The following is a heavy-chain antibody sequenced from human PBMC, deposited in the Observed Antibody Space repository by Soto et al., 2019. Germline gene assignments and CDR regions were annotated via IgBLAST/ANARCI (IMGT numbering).Heavy chain of an antibody. CDR2: IIPIFGTA. CDR1: GGTFSSYA. V-gene: IGHV1-69*01. D-gene: IGHD6-13*01. CDR3: ARDLGLSSSWNWFDP. Sequence: QVQLVQSGAEVKKPGSSVKVSCKASGGTFSSYAISWVRQAPGQGLEWMGGIIPIFGTANYAQKFQGRVTIAADECTSTVYMELSSLRSEDTAVYYCARDLGLSSSWNWFDPWGQGTLVTVSS. J-gene: IGHJ5*02.